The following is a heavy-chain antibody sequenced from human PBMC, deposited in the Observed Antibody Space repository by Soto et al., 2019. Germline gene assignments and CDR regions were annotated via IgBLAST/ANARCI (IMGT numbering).Heavy chain of an antibody. CDR2: MEPSSGRT. CDR1: GYSFTGLD. CDR3: ARGVTAVVDY. D-gene: IGHD2-15*01. V-gene: IGHV1-8*01. J-gene: IGHJ4*02. Sequence: QVQLVQSGAEARVPGASVKVSCKASGYSFTGLDINWVRQTTGQGLEWMGWMEPSSGRTGYAQKCQCRVTMTRDTSINTAYMELSSLTSDDTAVYYCARGVTAVVDYWGQGALVTVSS.